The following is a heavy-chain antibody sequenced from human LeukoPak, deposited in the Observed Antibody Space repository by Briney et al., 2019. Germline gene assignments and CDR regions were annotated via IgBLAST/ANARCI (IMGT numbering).Heavy chain of an antibody. Sequence: SQTLSLTCTVSGGSISSGGYYWSWIRQHPWKGLEWIGYIYYSGSTYYNPSLKSRVTISVDTSKNQFSLKLSSVTAADTAVYYCASYYYDSSGYYAFDIWGQGTMVTVSS. CDR1: GGSISSGGYY. V-gene: IGHV4-31*03. CDR3: ASYYYDSSGYYAFDI. J-gene: IGHJ3*02. CDR2: IYYSGST. D-gene: IGHD3-22*01.